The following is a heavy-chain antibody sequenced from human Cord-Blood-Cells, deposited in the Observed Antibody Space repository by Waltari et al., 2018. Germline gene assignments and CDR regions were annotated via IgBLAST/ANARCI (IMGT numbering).Heavy chain of an antibody. CDR2: INDSGST. D-gene: IGHD6-6*01. Sequence: ETLSLTCAVSGGSFSGDYWSWIRQPPGKGLEWIGEINDSGSTNYNPSLKSRVTISVDTSKNQFSLNVSSVIAADTAVYYCARGYGSPSRYYGMEVWGQGTTVTVAS. J-gene: IGHJ6*02. CDR3: ARGYGSPSRYYGMEV. CDR1: GGSFSGDY. V-gene: IGHV4-34*01.